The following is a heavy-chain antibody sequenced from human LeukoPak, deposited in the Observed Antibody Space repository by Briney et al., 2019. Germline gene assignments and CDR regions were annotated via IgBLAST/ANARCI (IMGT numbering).Heavy chain of an antibody. CDR1: GFTFSDHY. D-gene: IGHD3-16*01. V-gene: IGHV3-72*01. Sequence: GGSLRLSCAASGFTFSDHYIDWVRQAPGKGLEWVGRMRNKANSYTTENAASVKGRSTISRDDSKKLVFLQMNSLKIEDTAVYYCARSPESGGNVFDIWGQGIMVTVSS. CDR2: MRNKANSYTT. CDR3: ARSPESGGNVFDI. J-gene: IGHJ3*02.